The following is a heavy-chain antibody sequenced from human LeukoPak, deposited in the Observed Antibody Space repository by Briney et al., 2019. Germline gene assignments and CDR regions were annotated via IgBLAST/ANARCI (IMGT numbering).Heavy chain of an antibody. CDR2: FDPEDGET. CDR3: ARVFRGYCSSTSCYWFDP. CDR1: GYTLTELS. D-gene: IGHD2-2*01. Sequence: GASVKVSCKVSGYTLTELSMHWVRQAPGKGLEWMGGFDPEDGETIYAQKFQGRVTMTEDTSTDTAYMELRSLRSDDTAVYYCARVFRGYCSSTSCYWFDPWGQGTLVTVSS. V-gene: IGHV1-24*01. J-gene: IGHJ5*02.